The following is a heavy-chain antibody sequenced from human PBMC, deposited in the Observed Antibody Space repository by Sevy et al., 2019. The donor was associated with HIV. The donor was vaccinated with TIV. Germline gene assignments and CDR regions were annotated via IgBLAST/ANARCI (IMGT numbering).Heavy chain of an antibody. D-gene: IGHD3-22*01. Sequence: GGSLRLSCAASGFTFSSYWMSWVRQAPGKGLEWVANIKQDGSEKYYVDSVKGRFTISRDNAKNSLYLQMNSLRAEDTAVYYCGQYYYDSSGSWFDPWGQGTLVTVSS. CDR1: GFTFSSYW. J-gene: IGHJ5*02. CDR2: IKQDGSEK. CDR3: GQYYYDSSGSWFDP. V-gene: IGHV3-7*01.